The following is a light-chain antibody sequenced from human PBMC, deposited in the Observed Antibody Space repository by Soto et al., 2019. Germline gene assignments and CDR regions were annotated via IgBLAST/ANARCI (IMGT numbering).Light chain of an antibody. J-gene: IGKJ3*01. CDR3: RHRNNWPT. CDR2: KGS. Sequence: DIVLTQSPAFLSLSPGDRATLSCMSPESTSIDLSWFQQKPGQAPRLLPYKGSKRAPGVPARFSGSGSETDFTLTIDSLEPEDSGVYYCRHRNNWPTFGPGTKVHI. V-gene: IGKV3-11*01. CDR1: ESTSID.